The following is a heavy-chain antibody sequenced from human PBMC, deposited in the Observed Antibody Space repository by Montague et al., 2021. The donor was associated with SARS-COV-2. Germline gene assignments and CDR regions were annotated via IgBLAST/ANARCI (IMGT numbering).Heavy chain of an antibody. CDR3: ARESESTSSPRIDP. CDR2: ISFDGTKK. V-gene: IGHV3-30*04. D-gene: IGHD6-6*01. Sequence: LSCAASGFTFSRHTMHWVRQAPGKGLEWVALISFDGTKKYNADCVKGRFTISRDNSNSAVYMQMNSLTTEDTAVYYCARESESTSSPRIDPWGQGTLVTVSS. CDR1: GFTFSRHT. J-gene: IGHJ5*02.